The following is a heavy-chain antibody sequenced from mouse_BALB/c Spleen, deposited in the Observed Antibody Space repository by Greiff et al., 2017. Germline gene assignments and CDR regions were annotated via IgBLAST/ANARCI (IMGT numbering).Heavy chain of an antibody. CDR2: ISSGGST. CDR3: AREDGYHYYAMDY. J-gene: IGHJ4*01. Sequence: DVQLVESGGGLVKPGGSLKLSCAASGFTFSSYAMSWVRQTPEKRLEWVASISSGGSTYYPDSVKGRFTISRDNARNILYLQMSSLRSEDTAMYYCAREDGYHYYAMDYWGQGTSVTVSS. V-gene: IGHV5-6-5*01. D-gene: IGHD2-3*01. CDR1: GFTFSSYA.